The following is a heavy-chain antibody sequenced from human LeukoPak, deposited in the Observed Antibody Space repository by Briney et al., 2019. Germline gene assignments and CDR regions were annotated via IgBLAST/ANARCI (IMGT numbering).Heavy chain of an antibody. Sequence: SSETLSLTCTVSGGSISSYYWSWIRQPPGKGLEWIGYIYYSGSTNYNPSLKSRVTISVDKSKNQFSLKLSSVTAADTAVYYCARGYSGYYYMDVWGKGTTVTVSS. J-gene: IGHJ6*03. D-gene: IGHD2-15*01. V-gene: IGHV4-59*01. CDR3: ARGYSGYYYMDV. CDR2: IYYSGST. CDR1: GGSISSYY.